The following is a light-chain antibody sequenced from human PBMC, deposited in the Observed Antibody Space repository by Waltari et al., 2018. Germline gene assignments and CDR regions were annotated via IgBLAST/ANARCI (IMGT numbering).Light chain of an antibody. CDR1: QSLLYSSNNKNY. CDR2: WAS. CDR3: QQSYNLPLT. V-gene: IGKV4-1*01. J-gene: IGKJ4*01. Sequence: DIVMTQSPDSLAVSPGERVTVNSKSSQSLLYSSNNKNYLAWYQLKPGQAPKLLIYWASTRESGVPDRFSGSGSGTDFTLTISGLQAEDVAVYYCQQSYNLPLTFGGGTKVEIK.